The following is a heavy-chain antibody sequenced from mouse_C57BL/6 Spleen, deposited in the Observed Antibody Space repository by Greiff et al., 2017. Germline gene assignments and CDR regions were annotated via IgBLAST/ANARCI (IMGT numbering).Heavy chain of an antibody. D-gene: IGHD1-1*02. CDR2: IHPNSGST. CDR1: GFTFTSYW. CDR3: ARKSSFYYAFAY. Sequence: VKLEQPGAELVKPGASVKLSCKASGFTFTSYWMHWVKQRPGQGLEWIGMIHPNSGSTNYNEKLKGKATLTVDKASNTAYLQLSSLTSEDSAVYYCARKSSFYYAFAYWGQGTLVTVSA. V-gene: IGHV1-64*01. J-gene: IGHJ3*01.